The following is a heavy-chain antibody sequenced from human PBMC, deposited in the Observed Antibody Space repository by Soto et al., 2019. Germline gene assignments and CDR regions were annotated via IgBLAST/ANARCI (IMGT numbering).Heavy chain of an antibody. J-gene: IGHJ5*02. V-gene: IGHV1-69*02. D-gene: IGHD2-21*01. CDR3: ERVVRGNNWCDP. Sequence: QVQLVQSGAEVKKPGSSVKVSCKASGGTFSSYTISWVRQAPGQGLEWMGRIIPILGIANYAQKFQGRVTITADKSTSTAYMELSSLRSEDTAVYYCERVVRGNNWCDPWGQGGLVTVSS. CDR2: IIPILGIA. CDR1: GGTFSSYT.